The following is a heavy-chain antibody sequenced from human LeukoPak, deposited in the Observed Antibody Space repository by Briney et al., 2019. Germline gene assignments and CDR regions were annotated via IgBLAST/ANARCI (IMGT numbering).Heavy chain of an antibody. V-gene: IGHV4-34*01. Sequence: KPSETLSLTCAVYGGSFSGYYWSWIRQPPGKGLEWIGEINHSGSTNYNPPLKSRVTISVDTSKNQFSLKLSSVTAADTAVYYCATQLAGFDYWGQGTLVTVSS. CDR2: INHSGST. D-gene: IGHD6-6*01. J-gene: IGHJ4*02. CDR1: GGSFSGYY. CDR3: ATQLAGFDY.